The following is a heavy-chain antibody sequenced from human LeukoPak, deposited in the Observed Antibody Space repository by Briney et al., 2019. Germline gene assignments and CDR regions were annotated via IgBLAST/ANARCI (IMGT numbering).Heavy chain of an antibody. CDR2: ISRSSRHL. V-gene: IGHV3-21*01. CDR3: VRDFDTVTTAYLQL. Sequence: GGSLRLSCAASGFTFSSYSMNWVRQAPGKGLEWVSSISRSSRHLYYADSVKGRFTISRADAKNSVYLQMNSLRADETAVYYCVRDFDTVTTAYLQLWGQGTLVTVSS. CDR1: GFTFSSYS. D-gene: IGHD4-17*01. J-gene: IGHJ1*01.